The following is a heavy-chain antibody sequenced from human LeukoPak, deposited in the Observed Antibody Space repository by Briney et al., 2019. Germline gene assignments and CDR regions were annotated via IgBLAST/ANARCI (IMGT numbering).Heavy chain of an antibody. V-gene: IGHV3-30*02. D-gene: IGHD5-24*01. CDR2: IRYDGSNQ. CDR3: ATDSGVGMATTFSILGI. J-gene: IGHJ3*02. CDR1: GFIFSNYG. Sequence: GGSLRLSCAASGFIFSNYGMHWVRQAPGKGLEWVAFIRYDGSNQYYADSVKGRFTISRDNSKNTLYLQMNSLRAEDTAVYYCATDSGVGMATTFSILGIWGQGTMVTVSS.